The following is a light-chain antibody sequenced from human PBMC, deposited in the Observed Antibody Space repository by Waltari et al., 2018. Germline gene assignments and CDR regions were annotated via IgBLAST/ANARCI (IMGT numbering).Light chain of an antibody. V-gene: IGLV1-36*01. CDR3: AAWDDSLNGVV. CDR2: YDD. Sequence: QSVLTQPPSVSEAPRQRVTISCSGSSSNTGNNAVNLYQQLPGKAPKLLIYYDDLLPSGVSDRFSGSKSGTSASLAISGLQSEDEADYYCAAWDDSLNGVVFGGGTKLTVL. J-gene: IGLJ2*01. CDR1: SSNTGNNA.